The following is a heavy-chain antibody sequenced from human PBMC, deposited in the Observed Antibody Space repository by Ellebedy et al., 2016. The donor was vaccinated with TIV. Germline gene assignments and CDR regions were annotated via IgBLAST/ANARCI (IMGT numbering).Heavy chain of an antibody. CDR1: GYTFTGYY. J-gene: IGHJ4*02. CDR3: ARGRGDGYNLNLYY. V-gene: IGHV1-3*01. CDR2: INAGNGNT. D-gene: IGHD5-24*01. Sequence: AASVKVSCKASGYTFTGYYMHWVRQAPGQRLEWMGWINAGNGNTKYSQKFQGRVTITRDTSANTAYMELSSLRYEDTAVYYCARGRGDGYNLNLYYWGQGALVSVSS.